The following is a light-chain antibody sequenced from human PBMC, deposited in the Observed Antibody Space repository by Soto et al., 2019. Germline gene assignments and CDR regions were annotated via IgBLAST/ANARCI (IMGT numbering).Light chain of an antibody. Sequence: DIEMTQSPDSLAVSLGERATITCKSSQSVLFTSNNKDFLAWYQQRPGQSPKLILFWASTRASGVPDRSSGSGSGTDFTLTIDSLQAEDAAVYYCHQFYSSPPTFGQGTKVDIK. J-gene: IGKJ1*01. V-gene: IGKV4-1*01. CDR1: QSVLFTSNNKDF. CDR2: WAS. CDR3: HQFYSSPPT.